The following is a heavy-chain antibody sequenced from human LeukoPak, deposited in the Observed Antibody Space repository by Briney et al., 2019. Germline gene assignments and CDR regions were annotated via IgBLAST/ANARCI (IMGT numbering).Heavy chain of an antibody. CDR2: ISGSSDST. CDR1: GVPFSSYA. J-gene: IGHJ4*02. Sequence: GRSLIPSCAASGVPFSSYAMSWVRQPPGEGLEWVSGISGSSDSTNYTNSVKGRFTISTDTPKNTLQLQMNSLRAEDRAVYFCPKRGVVIRVILVGFHKEAYFFDSWGQGALVTVYS. V-gene: IGHV3-23*01. CDR3: PKRGVVIRVILVGFHKEAYFFDS. D-gene: IGHD3-22*01.